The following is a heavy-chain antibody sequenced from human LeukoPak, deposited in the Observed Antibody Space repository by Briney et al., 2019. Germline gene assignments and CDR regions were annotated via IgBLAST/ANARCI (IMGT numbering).Heavy chain of an antibody. CDR1: GFTLRDYY. CDR3: ARDGSGRVPEMSAPDY. J-gene: IGHJ4*02. Sequence: PGGSLRLSCAASGFTLRDYYITWIRQAPGKGLEWVSYIRSSSSTIYYADSVKGRFTISRDNAKNSLYLQMNSLRAEDTAVYYCARDGSGRVPEMSAPDYWGQGTLVTVSS. V-gene: IGHV3-11*04. CDR2: IRSSSSTI. D-gene: IGHD3-10*01.